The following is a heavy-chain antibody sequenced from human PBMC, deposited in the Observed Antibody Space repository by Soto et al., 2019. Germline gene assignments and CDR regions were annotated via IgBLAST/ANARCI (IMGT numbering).Heavy chain of an antibody. J-gene: IGHJ4*02. D-gene: IGHD2-8*01. Sequence: EVQLLESGGGLVQPGGSLRLSCAASGFTFSSYAMSWVRQAPGKGLEWVSAISGSGGSTYYPDSVKGRFTISRDNSKNTLYLQMNSLRAEDTAVYYCAKGPFCTNGVCYRIAVAGSFDYWGQGTLVTVSS. CDR1: GFTFSSYA. CDR2: ISGSGGST. CDR3: AKGPFCTNGVCYRIAVAGSFDY. V-gene: IGHV3-23*01.